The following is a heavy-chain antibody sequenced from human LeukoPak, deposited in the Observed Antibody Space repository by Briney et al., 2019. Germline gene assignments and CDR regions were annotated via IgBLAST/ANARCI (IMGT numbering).Heavy chain of an antibody. V-gene: IGHV3-23*01. J-gene: IGHJ4*02. CDR3: AKQPDSSGFPSFFDY. CDR1: GFTFSNYA. D-gene: IGHD3-22*01. Sequence: GGSLRLSCAASGFTFSNYAMTWVRQAPGKGREWVSSLSDSGGSTYYADAVKGRFTISRDNSKTTLFLQMNSLRAEDTAVYYCAKQPDSSGFPSFFDYWGQGTLVTVSS. CDR2: LSDSGGST.